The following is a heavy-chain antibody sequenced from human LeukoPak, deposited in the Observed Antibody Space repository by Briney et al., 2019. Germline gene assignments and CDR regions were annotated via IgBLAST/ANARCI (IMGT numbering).Heavy chain of an antibody. Sequence: GGSLRLSCAASGFTFSSYGMHWVRQAPGKGLEWVAVIWYDGSNKYYADSVKGRFTISRDNSKNTLYLQMNSLRAEDTAVYYCAKAPYYDFWSGYSPGYYYYYMDVWGKGTTVTVSS. V-gene: IGHV3-30*02. J-gene: IGHJ6*03. CDR2: IWYDGSNK. CDR3: AKAPYYDFWSGYSPGYYYYYMDV. D-gene: IGHD3-3*01. CDR1: GFTFSSYG.